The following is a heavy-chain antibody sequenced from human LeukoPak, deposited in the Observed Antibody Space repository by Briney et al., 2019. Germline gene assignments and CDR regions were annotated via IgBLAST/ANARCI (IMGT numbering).Heavy chain of an antibody. J-gene: IGHJ3*01. CDR3: ARDYMGGVVSA. V-gene: IGHV3-48*04. Sequence: GGSLRLSCAASGFTFSSYSMNWVRQAPGKGLEWVSYISSSGSTIYYADSVKGRFTISRDNAKNSLYLQMNSLRAEDTAVYYCARDYMGGVVSAWGQGTMVTVSS. D-gene: IGHD2-21*01. CDR1: GFTFSSYS. CDR2: ISSSGSTI.